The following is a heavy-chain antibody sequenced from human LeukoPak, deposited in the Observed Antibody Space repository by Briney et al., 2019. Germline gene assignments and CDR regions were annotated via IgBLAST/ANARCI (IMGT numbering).Heavy chain of an antibody. CDR3: ARAGRTTRYNWFDP. J-gene: IGHJ5*02. CDR2: ISSSGSTI. Sequence: GGSLRLSCAASGFTFSDYYMSWIRQAPGEGLEWVSYISSSGSTIYYADSVKGRFTISRDNAKNSLYLQMNSLRAEDTAVYYCARAGRTTRYNWFDPWGQGTLVTVSS. D-gene: IGHD4-17*01. CDR1: GFTFSDYY. V-gene: IGHV3-11*01.